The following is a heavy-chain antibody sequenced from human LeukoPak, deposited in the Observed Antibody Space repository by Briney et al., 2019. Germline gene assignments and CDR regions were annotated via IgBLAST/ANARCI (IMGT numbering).Heavy chain of an antibody. CDR2: IYSGGYT. Sequence: GGSLGLSCTASGFTVSSTYLTWVRQAPGKGLEWLSVIYSGGYTYYADSVKGRFFISRDISENMVYLQMNSLSVEDTAVYFCARGRPAHYFDSWGPGTLVTVS. V-gene: IGHV3-66*01. CDR1: GFTVSSTY. CDR3: ARGRPAHYFDS. D-gene: IGHD6-6*01. J-gene: IGHJ4*02.